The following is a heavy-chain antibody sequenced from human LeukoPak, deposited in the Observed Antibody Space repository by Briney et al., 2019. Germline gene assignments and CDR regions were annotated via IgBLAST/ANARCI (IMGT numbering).Heavy chain of an antibody. CDR1: GFTFSHKW. Sequence: GGSLRLSCVASGFTFSHKWMHWVRQAPGKGLEWVSCIKAGGITSYADSVKGRFTSSRDNAKSTVWLQMNSLRAEDTAVYYCARSAGYCESGACHDVLDPWGQGTVVTVSS. CDR2: IKAGGIT. CDR3: ARSAGYCESGACHDVLDP. V-gene: IGHV3-74*01. J-gene: IGHJ5*02. D-gene: IGHD2-15*01.